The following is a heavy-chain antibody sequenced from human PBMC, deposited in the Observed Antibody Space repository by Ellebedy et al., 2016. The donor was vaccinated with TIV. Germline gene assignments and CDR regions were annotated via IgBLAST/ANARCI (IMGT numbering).Heavy chain of an antibody. CDR2: INGENTYT. V-gene: IGHV3-23*03. CDR1: GFSFSNNA. Sequence: GGSLRLSXAASGFSFSNNAMSWVRQAPGKGLEWVSAINGENTYTQYAESVKGRFTISRDISKNTLDLHLNSLRADDTAVYFCAKDLLGWSFDYWGQGTLVTVSS. D-gene: IGHD4-23*01. J-gene: IGHJ4*02. CDR3: AKDLLGWSFDY.